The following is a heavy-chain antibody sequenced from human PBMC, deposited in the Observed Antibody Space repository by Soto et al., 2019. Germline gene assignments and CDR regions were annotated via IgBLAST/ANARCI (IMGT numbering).Heavy chain of an antibody. Sequence: ASVKVSCKVSGYTLTELSMHWVRQAPGKGLEWMGGFDPEDGETIYAQKFQGRVTMTEDTSTDTAYMELSSLRSEDTAVYYCARSRIVATITGYYYGMDVWGQGTTVTVSS. D-gene: IGHD5-12*01. CDR1: GYTLTELS. J-gene: IGHJ6*02. CDR2: FDPEDGET. CDR3: ARSRIVATITGYYYGMDV. V-gene: IGHV1-24*01.